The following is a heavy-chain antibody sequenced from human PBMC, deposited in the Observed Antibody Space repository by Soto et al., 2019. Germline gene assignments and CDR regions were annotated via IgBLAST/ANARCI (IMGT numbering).Heavy chain of an antibody. V-gene: IGHV3-64D*06. CDR2: ISSDGDIT. CDR1: GFTFSEYS. Sequence: GGSPRLSCSASGFTFSEYSMHWVRQAPGKGLQYVSTISSDGDITYYADSVKGRFTISRDNSKNTLYLQMNSLRPEDTAVYYCVKVSTFYDILTGYYSTNFFDPWGQATLVTVSS. J-gene: IGHJ5*02. CDR3: VKVSTFYDILTGYYSTNFFDP. D-gene: IGHD3-9*01.